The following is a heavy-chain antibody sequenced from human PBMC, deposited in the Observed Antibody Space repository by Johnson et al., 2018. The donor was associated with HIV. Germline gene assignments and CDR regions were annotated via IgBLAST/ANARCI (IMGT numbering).Heavy chain of an antibody. V-gene: IGHV3-11*04. CDR1: GFTVTTKY. CDR3: ARDRGGYYYDSSCLDAFDI. Sequence: QVQLVESGGGVVQPGRSLRLSCAASGFTVTTKYMSWVRQAPGKGLEWVSYISSTGITIYYADSVRGRFTISRDNAKNSLYLQMNSLRAEDTAVYSCARDRGGYYYDSSCLDAFDIWGQGTMVTVSS. D-gene: IGHD3-22*01. J-gene: IGHJ3*02. CDR2: ISSTGITI.